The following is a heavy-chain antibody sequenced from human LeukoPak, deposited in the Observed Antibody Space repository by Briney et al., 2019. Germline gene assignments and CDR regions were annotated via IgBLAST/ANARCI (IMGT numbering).Heavy chain of an antibody. J-gene: IGHJ4*02. CDR3: ATPIVYSSSWYDPSFDY. V-gene: IGHV4-38-2*01. Sequence: PSETLSLTCAVSGYSISSVYYWGWIRHPPRKGPEWIGRIYHSGSTYYNTSIKRRVTISVDTSKHQFSLKLSSVTAADTAVYYCATPIVYSSSWYDPSFDYWGQGTLVTVSS. D-gene: IGHD6-13*01. CDR2: IYHSGST. CDR1: GYSISSVYY.